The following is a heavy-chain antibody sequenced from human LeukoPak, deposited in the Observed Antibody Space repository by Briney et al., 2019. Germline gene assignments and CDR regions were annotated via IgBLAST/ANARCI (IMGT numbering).Heavy chain of an antibody. Sequence: PGGSLRLSCAASGFTFDTYWMSWVRQAPGKGLEWVASIKQDGSEIYYVDSVKGRFTISRDNAKNSLSLQMNSLRAEDTAVYYCVRGRTSGSSWPFDYWGQGTLVTVSS. CDR1: GFTFDTYW. V-gene: IGHV3-7*01. CDR3: VRGRTSGSSWPFDY. CDR2: IKQDGSEI. D-gene: IGHD6-13*01. J-gene: IGHJ4*02.